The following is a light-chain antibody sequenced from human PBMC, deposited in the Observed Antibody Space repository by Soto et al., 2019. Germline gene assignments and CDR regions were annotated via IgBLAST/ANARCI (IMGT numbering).Light chain of an antibody. J-gene: IGKJ1*01. CDR1: QSSLDRSKNKYY. V-gene: IGKV4-1*01. Sequence: DIVMTQSPDSLAVSLGERATFNCKSSQSSLDRSKNKYYLAWYQQKSGQPPKLLIYWASLREPGVPDRFTGSGSGTDFTLTISSLQAEDVAVYYCQPYFTSPWTFGQGTKVEI. CDR3: QPYFTSPWT. CDR2: WAS.